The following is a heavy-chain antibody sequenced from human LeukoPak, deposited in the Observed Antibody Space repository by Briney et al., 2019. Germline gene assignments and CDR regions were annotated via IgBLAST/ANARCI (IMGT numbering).Heavy chain of an antibody. CDR2: ISSSSVI. V-gene: IGHV3-48*04. CDR1: RFTFKTYS. D-gene: IGHD3-16*01. Sequence: WGSLRLSCVASRFTFKTYSMIWVRQAPRKGLEWISYISSSSVIHYADSVKGRFTISRDNARGSLYLQMNRLRVEDSAVYYCATAPQGGNDYMDVWGKGATVTVS. CDR3: ATAPQGGNDYMDV. J-gene: IGHJ6*03.